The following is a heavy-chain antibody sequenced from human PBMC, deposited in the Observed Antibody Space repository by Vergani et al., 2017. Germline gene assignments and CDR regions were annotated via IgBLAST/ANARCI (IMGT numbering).Heavy chain of an antibody. V-gene: IGHV7-4-1*02. CDR3: ARGRQWRLTEYLEGMDV. D-gene: IGHD6-19*01. CDR1: GYTFTNYP. J-gene: IGHJ6*02. CDR2: INTNSGNP. Sequence: QVQLLQSGSELKKPGASVRISCEASGYTFTNYPLIWVRQAPCQGLEFMGWINTNSGNPTYAPGFTGRFVFSLDTSVSTAYLQISGLKAEDSAVYYCARGRQWRLTEYLEGMDVWGQGTTVTVSS.